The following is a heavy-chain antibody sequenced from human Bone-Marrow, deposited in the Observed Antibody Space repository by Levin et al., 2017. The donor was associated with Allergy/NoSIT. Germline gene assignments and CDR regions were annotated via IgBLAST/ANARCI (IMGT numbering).Heavy chain of an antibody. CDR2: IYSGGGI. V-gene: IGHV3-53*01. Sequence: PSETLSLTCAASGFTVSNNYMSWVRQAPGQGLEWVSVIYSGGGIYYADSVKGRFTISRDGSKNTLYLQMNSLRAEDTAGYYCGREPYNWGQGTLVTVSS. D-gene: IGHD4-11*01. J-gene: IGHJ4*02. CDR3: GREPYN. CDR1: GFTVSNNY.